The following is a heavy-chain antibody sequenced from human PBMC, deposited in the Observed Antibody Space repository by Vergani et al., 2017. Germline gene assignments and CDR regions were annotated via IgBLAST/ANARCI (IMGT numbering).Heavy chain of an antibody. CDR3: ARGLETGIAARYYYMDV. CDR1: GGSISSYY. V-gene: IGHV4-59*01. CDR2: IYYSGST. D-gene: IGHD6-6*01. J-gene: IGHJ6*03. Sequence: QVQLQESGPGLVKPSETLSLTCTVSGGSISSYYWSWIRQPPGKGLEWIGYIYYSGSTNYNPSLKSRVTISVDTSKNQFSLKLSSVTAADPAVYYCARGLETGIAARYYYMDVWGKGTTVTVSS.